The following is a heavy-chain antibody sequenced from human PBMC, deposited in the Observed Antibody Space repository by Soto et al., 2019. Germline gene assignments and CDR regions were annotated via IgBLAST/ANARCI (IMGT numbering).Heavy chain of an antibody. CDR2: INHSGST. CDR1: GGSFSGYY. CDR3: TRIAVPAIYYYYYYMDV. Sequence: PSETLSLTCAVYGGSFSGYYWSWIRQPPGKGLEWIGEINHSGSTDYNPSLKSRVTISVDTSKNQFSLKLSSVTAADTTVYYCTRIAVPAIYYYYYYMDVWGKGTTVTVSS. J-gene: IGHJ6*03. D-gene: IGHD2-2*01. V-gene: IGHV4-34*01.